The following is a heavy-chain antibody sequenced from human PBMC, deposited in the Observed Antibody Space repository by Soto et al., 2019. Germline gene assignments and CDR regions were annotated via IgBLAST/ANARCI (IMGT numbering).Heavy chain of an antibody. Sequence: GASVKVSCKGSGYTFSSYALHWVRQAPGQRLEWMGWNNAGYAPQFRGRVSMTADTSINTVYLELTTLTYEDTAVYYCEVTTGYWGQGTMVTVSS. CDR2: NNAG. J-gene: IGHJ4*02. CDR3: EVTTGY. CDR1: GYTFSSYA. V-gene: IGHV1-3*01. D-gene: IGHD4-17*01.